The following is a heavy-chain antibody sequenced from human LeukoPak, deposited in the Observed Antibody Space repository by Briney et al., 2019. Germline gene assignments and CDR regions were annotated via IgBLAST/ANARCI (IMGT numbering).Heavy chain of an antibody. V-gene: IGHV3-48*01. J-gene: IGHJ4*02. D-gene: IGHD3-22*01. CDR1: GFTFSTYN. CDR2: INADSSTI. CDR3: VRDNSRGQSLGVIY. Sequence: GGSLRLSCAASGFTFSTYNMNWVRQAPGKGLEWVSYINADSSTIQYADSVRGRFTTSRDNAKNSLYMQMNSLRAEDTAVYYCVRDNSRGQSLGVIYWGQGSLVTVSS.